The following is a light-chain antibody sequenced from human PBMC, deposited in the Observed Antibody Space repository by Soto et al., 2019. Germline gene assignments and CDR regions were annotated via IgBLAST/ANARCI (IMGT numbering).Light chain of an antibody. CDR1: QSVSSTY. J-gene: IGKJ1*01. Sequence: EIVLTQSPGTLSLSPGERATLSCRASQSVSSTYLAWYQQRPGQAPRLLIYGASRRATGIPDRFSGSGSGTEFTLTISRLESEDFAVYYCQQYDSSSWTFGQGTRWIS. CDR2: GAS. V-gene: IGKV3-20*01. CDR3: QQYDSSSWT.